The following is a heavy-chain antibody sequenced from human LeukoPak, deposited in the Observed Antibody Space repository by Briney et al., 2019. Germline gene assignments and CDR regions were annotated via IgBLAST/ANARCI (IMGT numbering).Heavy chain of an antibody. Sequence: RGESLKISCKASGNSFTSYWIGWVRQMPGKGLEWMGIIYPDDSDTRYSPSFQGQVTISADKSISTAYLQGSSLKASDTAMYYCASLPRGSSGWNYFDYWGQGTLVTVSS. V-gene: IGHV5-51*01. CDR2: IYPDDSDT. CDR1: GNSFTSYW. CDR3: ASLPRGSSGWNYFDY. J-gene: IGHJ4*02. D-gene: IGHD6-19*01.